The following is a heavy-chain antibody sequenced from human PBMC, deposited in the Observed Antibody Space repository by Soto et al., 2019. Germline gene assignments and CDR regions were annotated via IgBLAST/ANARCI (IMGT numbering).Heavy chain of an antibody. CDR1: GFTFSSYA. D-gene: IGHD2-2*01. CDR2: ISYDGSNK. J-gene: IGHJ4*02. Sequence: QVQLVESGGGVVQPGRSVRLSCAASGFTFSSYAMNWVRQAPGKGLEWVALISYDGSNKYYADSVKGRFTISRDSSKNTLYLQMNSLRAADTAVYYCGRCSSTSCHLGSDYWGQGTLVTVSS. V-gene: IGHV3-30-3*01. CDR3: GRCSSTSCHLGSDY.